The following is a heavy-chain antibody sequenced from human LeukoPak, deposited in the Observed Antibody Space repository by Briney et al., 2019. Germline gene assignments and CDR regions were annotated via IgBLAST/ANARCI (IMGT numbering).Heavy chain of an antibody. D-gene: IGHD2/OR15-2a*01. Sequence: SETLSLTCTVSGGSINNYYWSWVRQPPGAGLEWLAYIYYTGSTNYNPSLKTRLTISVDTSKNRFSLRLNSVTAADTAVHYCARFSQYYDSPTHSLDYWGQGILVTVSS. CDR2: IYYTGST. J-gene: IGHJ4*02. V-gene: IGHV4-59*08. CDR3: ARFSQYYDSPTHSLDY. CDR1: GGSINNYY.